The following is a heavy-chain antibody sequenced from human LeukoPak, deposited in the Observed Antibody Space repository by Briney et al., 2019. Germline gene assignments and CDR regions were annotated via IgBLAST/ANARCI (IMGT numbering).Heavy chain of an antibody. J-gene: IGHJ4*02. CDR2: IWYDGSNK. Sequence: PGGSLRLSCAASGFSFSNYGMHWVRQAPGKGLEWVAVIWYDGSNKYYADSVKGRFTISRDNSKNTLYVQMSSLRAEDKAVYYCARSNNGGWGYCDYWGQGSLVTVSS. CDR1: GFSFSNYG. CDR3: ARSNNGGWGYCDY. V-gene: IGHV3-33*01. D-gene: IGHD3-16*01.